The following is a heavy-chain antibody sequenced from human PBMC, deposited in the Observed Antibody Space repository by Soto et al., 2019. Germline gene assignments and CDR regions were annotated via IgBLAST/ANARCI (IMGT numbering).Heavy chain of an antibody. CDR1: GFGFSGYS. D-gene: IGHD5-18*01. J-gene: IGHJ6*02. V-gene: IGHV3-30-3*01. CDR2: IKHDGSEI. CDR3: VRVGWGYSYGNGMDG. Sequence: PGGSLRLSCLASGFGFSGYSMRWVRQAPGEGLDWVAVIKHDGSEIYYADSVKGRFTISKDDSKNTLHLQMNALRVDDTALYYCVRVGWGYSYGNGMDGWGQGTTVTVSS.